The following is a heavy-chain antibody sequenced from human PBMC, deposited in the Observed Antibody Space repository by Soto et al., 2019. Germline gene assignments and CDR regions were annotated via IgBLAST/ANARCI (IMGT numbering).Heavy chain of an antibody. CDR3: ARGGGRWELLRLYVFDY. D-gene: IGHD1-26*01. Sequence: GGSLRLSCAASGFTFDDYGMSWVRQAPGKGLEWVSGINWNGGSTGYADSVKGRFTISRDNAKNSLYLQMNSLRAEDTALYHCARGGGRWELLRLYVFDYWGQGTLVTVSS. J-gene: IGHJ4*02. V-gene: IGHV3-20*01. CDR2: INWNGGST. CDR1: GFTFDDYG.